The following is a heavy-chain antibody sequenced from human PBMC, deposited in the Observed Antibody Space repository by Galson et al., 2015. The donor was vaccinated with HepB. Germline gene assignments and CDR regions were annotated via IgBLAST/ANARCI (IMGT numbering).Heavy chain of an antibody. V-gene: IGHV3-15*01. CDR1: GFTFSDAW. J-gene: IGHJ4*02. D-gene: IGHD2-21*02. CDR3: TTYPAYCGGDCYPNY. Sequence: SLRLSCAASGFTFSDAWMSWVCQAPGKGLEWVGRIKSKTDGGTTDYAAPVKGGFTISRDDSKNTLYLQMNSLKTEDTAVYYCTTYPAYCGGDCYPNYWGQGTLVTVSS. CDR2: IKSKTDGGTT.